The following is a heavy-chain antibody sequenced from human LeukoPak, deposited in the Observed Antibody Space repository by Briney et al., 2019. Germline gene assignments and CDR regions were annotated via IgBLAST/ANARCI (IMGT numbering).Heavy chain of an antibody. CDR2: IKPDGSEK. V-gene: IGHV3-7*01. CDR1: GFTFSRSG. Sequence: GGSLRLSCAASGFTFSRSGMHWVRQAPGKGLEWVATIKPDGSEKYHVDSVSGRFTISRDNTNDSLFLQMNSLRVDDTAVYYCVRGGTYWTVSWGQGTLVNVS. J-gene: IGHJ5*01. CDR3: VRGGTYWTVS.